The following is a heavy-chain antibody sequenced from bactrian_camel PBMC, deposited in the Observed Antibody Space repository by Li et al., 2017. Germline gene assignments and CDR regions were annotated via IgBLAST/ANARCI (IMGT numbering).Heavy chain of an antibody. CDR1: GDTYSVNC. CDR3: AAFCSGGYWSFKY. J-gene: IGHJ4*01. V-gene: IGHV3-2*01. D-gene: IGHD2*01. Sequence: HVQLVESGGGSVQAGGSLTLSCAVSGDTYSVNCMSWFRQAPGKEREGVATISLETGDTDYADSVKDQFTISRDNAKNTVYLQMNSLKPEDTAMYYCAAFCSGGYWSFKYWGQGTQVTVS. CDR2: ISLETGDT.